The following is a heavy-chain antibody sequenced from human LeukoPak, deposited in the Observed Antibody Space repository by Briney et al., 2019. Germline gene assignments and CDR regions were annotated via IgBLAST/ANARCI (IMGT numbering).Heavy chain of an antibody. D-gene: IGHD1-26*01. CDR2: IYISGGT. J-gene: IGHJ4*02. V-gene: IGHV4-4*07. CDR1: GDSISSYS. CDR3: AREKLLDGVAD. Sequence: SETLSLICSVSGDSISSYSWSWLRQPAGKGLEWIGRIYISGGTNYNPSLKSRVTMSVDTSQNQISLKLSSVTAADTAVYYCAREKLLDGVADWGQGTLVTVSS.